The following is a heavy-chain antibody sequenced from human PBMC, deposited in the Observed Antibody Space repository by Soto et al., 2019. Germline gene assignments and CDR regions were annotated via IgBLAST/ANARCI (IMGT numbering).Heavy chain of an antibody. Sequence: GGSLRLSCAASGFTFSSYAMSWVRQAPGKGLEWVSAISGSGGSTYYADSVKGRFTISRDNSKNTLYLQMNSLRAEDTAVYYCAKDPLVQLYYDISGYLGIDYWGQGTLVTVSS. CDR2: ISGSGGST. J-gene: IGHJ4*02. V-gene: IGHV3-23*01. CDR1: GFTFSSYA. D-gene: IGHD3-22*01. CDR3: AKDPLVQLYYDISGYLGIDY.